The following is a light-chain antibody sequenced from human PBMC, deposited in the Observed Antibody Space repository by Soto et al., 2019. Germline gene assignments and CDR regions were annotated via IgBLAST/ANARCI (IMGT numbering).Light chain of an antibody. CDR2: EVS. V-gene: IGLV2-8*01. CDR3: SSYAGSNNWV. J-gene: IGLJ3*02. CDR1: SSDVGGYNY. Sequence: QSALTQPPSASGSPGQSVTISCTGTSSDVGGYNYVSWYQQPPGKAPKVMIYEVSKRPSGVPDRFSGSKSGNTASLTVSGLQAEDEADYYCSSYAGSNNWVFGGGTKVTVL.